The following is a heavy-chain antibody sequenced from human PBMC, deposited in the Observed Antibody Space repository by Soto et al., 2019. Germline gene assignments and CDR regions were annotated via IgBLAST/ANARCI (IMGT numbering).Heavy chain of an antibody. V-gene: IGHV1-3*01. CDR3: ARGEGIAVAGTHFDY. Sequence: GASVKVSCKASGYTFTSYAMHWVRQAPGQRLEWMGWINAGNGNTKYSQKFQGRVTITRDTSASTAYMELSSLRSEDTAVYYCARGEGIAVAGTHFDYWGQGTLVTVS. CDR2: INAGNGNT. CDR1: GYTFTSYA. D-gene: IGHD6-19*01. J-gene: IGHJ4*02.